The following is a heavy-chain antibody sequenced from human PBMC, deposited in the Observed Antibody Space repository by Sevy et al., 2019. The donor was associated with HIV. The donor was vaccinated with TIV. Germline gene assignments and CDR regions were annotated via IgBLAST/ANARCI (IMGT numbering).Heavy chain of an antibody. V-gene: IGHV3-30*18. J-gene: IGHJ6*02. D-gene: IGHD3-16*01. CDR2: ISYDGNYR. Sequence: GESLKISCAASGFTFSTYDIHWVRQAPGKGLEWVAIISYDGNYREYAASVRGRFSMSRDNSKNTVYLQMNGLSIEDTAVYYCAKNRPPGGSYFSRHAMDVWGRGTTVTVSS. CDR3: AKNRPPGGSYFSRHAMDV. CDR1: GFTFSTYD.